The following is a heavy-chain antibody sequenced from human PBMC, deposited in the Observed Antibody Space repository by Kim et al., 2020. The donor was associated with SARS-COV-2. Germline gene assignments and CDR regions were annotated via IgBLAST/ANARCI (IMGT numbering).Heavy chain of an antibody. Sequence: GGSLRLSCAASGFTFSSYSMNWVRQAPGKGLEWVSYISSSSSTIYYADSVKGRFTISRDNAKNSLYLQMNSLRDEDTAVYYCARDSGFSGSYGYYGMDVWGQGTTVTVSS. CDR1: GFTFSSYS. J-gene: IGHJ6*02. V-gene: IGHV3-48*02. D-gene: IGHD1-26*01. CDR2: ISSSSSTI. CDR3: ARDSGFSGSYGYYGMDV.